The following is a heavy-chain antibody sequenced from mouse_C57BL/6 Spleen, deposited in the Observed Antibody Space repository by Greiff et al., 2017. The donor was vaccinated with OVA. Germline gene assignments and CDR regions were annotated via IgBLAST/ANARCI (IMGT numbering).Heavy chain of an antibody. J-gene: IGHJ1*03. V-gene: IGHV1-64*01. CDR1: GYTFTSYW. D-gene: IGHD1-1*01. CDR3: AREGIYYLWYFDV. CDR2: IHPNSGST. Sequence: QVQLQQPGAELVKPGASVKLSCKASGYTFTSYWMHWVKQRPGQGLEWIGMIHPNSGSTNYNEKFKSKATLTVDKSSSTAYMQLSSLTSEDSAVYYCAREGIYYLWYFDVWGTGTTVTVSS.